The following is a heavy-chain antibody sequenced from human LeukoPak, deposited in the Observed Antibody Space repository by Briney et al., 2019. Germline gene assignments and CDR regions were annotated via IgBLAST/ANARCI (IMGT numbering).Heavy chain of an antibody. V-gene: IGHV3-48*04. CDR2: ISGSSGII. Sequence: PGGSLRLSCAASGFTFNTYTMNWVRQAPGKGLEWVSYISGSSGIIDYADSVMGRFTISRDNAKNTLYLQMNSLRAEDTAVYYCARGLRGPDYWGQGTLVTVSS. J-gene: IGHJ4*02. CDR1: GFTFNTYT. CDR3: ARGLRGPDY.